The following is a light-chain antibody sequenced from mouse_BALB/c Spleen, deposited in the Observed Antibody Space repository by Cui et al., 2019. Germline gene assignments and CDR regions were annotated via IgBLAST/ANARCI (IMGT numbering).Light chain of an antibody. J-gene: IGKJ2*01. Sequence: DTVLTHSPASSAVPLGPRATISCRASESVECYGTSLMQWYQQKPRQAQKLLIYAASNVECAVPARVSGSGSGTDFSLNIHPVEEDDIAMYFCEQSRKVTYTFGGGTKLEIK. V-gene: IGKV3-1*01. CDR3: EQSRKVTYT. CDR2: AAS. CDR1: ESVECYGTSL.